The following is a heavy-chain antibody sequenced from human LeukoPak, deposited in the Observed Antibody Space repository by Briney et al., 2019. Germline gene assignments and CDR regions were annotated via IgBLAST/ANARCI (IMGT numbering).Heavy chain of an antibody. CDR1: GGSISSSDYY. CDR2: IYYSGDT. J-gene: IGHJ4*02. D-gene: IGHD6-13*01. CDR3: ARRRGSSGDDY. Sequence: PSETLSLTCSVSGGSISSSDYYWGWIRQPPGKGLEWIGSIYYSGDTYYNPSLKSRVTISVDTSKNQFSLKLSSVTAADTAVYYCARRRGSSGDDYWGQGTLVTVSS. V-gene: IGHV4-39*07.